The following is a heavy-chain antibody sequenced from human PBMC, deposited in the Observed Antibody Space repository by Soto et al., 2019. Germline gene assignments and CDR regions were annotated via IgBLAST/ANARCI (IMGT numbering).Heavy chain of an antibody. CDR3: ARDLNSVSYPTGNWFDP. CDR1: GYTFTSYA. V-gene: IGHV1-3*01. CDR2: INAGNGNT. D-gene: IGHD1-26*01. Sequence: QVQLVQSGAEVKKPGASVKVSCKASGYTFTSYAMHWVRQSPGQRLEWMGWINAGNGNTKYSQKFQGRVTITRDTAASTAYLELSSLRSEDTAVYYCARDLNSVSYPTGNWFDPWGPGTPVTVSS. J-gene: IGHJ5*02.